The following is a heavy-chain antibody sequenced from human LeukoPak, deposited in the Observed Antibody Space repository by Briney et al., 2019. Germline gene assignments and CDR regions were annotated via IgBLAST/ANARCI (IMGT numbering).Heavy chain of an antibody. Sequence: SETLSLTCTVSGGSISSYYWSWIRQPPGKGLEWIGYIYYSGSTNYNPSLKSRVTISVDTSKNQFSLKLSSVTAADTAVYYCARGDYYDSSGIAVQHWGQGTLVTVSS. J-gene: IGHJ1*01. CDR3: ARGDYYDSSGIAVQH. V-gene: IGHV4-59*12. D-gene: IGHD3-22*01. CDR1: GGSISSYY. CDR2: IYYSGST.